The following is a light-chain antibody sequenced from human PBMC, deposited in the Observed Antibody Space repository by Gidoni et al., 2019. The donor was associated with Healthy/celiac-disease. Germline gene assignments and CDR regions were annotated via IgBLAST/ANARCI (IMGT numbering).Light chain of an antibody. CDR3: QQYNTWPLL. V-gene: IGKV3D-15*01. J-gene: IGKJ4*01. Sequence: EIVMTQSPATLSVSPGERATLSCRASQSVSSNLAWYQQKPGQAPRLLIYGASTRATGIPASFSGSGSGTEFTLTISSLQSEDFAIYYCQQYNTWPLLFXGXTKVEVK. CDR2: GAS. CDR1: QSVSSN.